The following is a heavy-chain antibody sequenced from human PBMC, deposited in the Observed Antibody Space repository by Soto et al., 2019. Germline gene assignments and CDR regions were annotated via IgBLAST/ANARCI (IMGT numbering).Heavy chain of an antibody. CDR2: IIPIFGTA. CDR1: GGTFSSYA. CDR3: ARSCYDSSGYSYYFDY. D-gene: IGHD3-22*01. J-gene: IGHJ4*02. V-gene: IGHV1-69*06. Sequence: ASVKVSCKASGGTFSSYAISWVRQAPGQGLEWMGGIIPIFGTANYAQKFQGRVTITADKSTSTAYMELSSLRSEDTAVYYCARSCYDSSGYSYYFDYWGQGTLVTVSS.